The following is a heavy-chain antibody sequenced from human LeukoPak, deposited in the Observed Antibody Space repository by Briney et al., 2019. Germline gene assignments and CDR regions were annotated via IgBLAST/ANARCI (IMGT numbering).Heavy chain of an antibody. CDR3: AKDRGYFDY. D-gene: IGHD3-10*01. J-gene: IGHJ4*02. CDR1: GFTFRSYW. Sequence: GGSLRLSCAASGFTFRSYWMSWVRQAPGKGLEWVANIKPDGSETYYVASVKGRFTISRDNAKNSLYLQMSSLRAEDTAVYYCAKDRGYFDYWGQGTLVTVSS. CDR2: IKPDGSET. V-gene: IGHV3-7*03.